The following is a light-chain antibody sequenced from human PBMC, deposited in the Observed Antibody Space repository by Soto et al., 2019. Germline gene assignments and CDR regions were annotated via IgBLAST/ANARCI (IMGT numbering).Light chain of an antibody. CDR1: ESFSRDY. J-gene: IGKJ2*01. V-gene: IGKV3-20*01. CDR2: GAS. CDR3: QQCDWSPYT. Sequence: EIVLTQSPDTLSVSPGERVTLSCTASESFSRDYLVWYLQKPGQPPRLLIQGASYRATGIPDRFSGSGFRTDFYFTLTISRVETEDFGVYYCQQCDWSPYTFGRGTKVEIK.